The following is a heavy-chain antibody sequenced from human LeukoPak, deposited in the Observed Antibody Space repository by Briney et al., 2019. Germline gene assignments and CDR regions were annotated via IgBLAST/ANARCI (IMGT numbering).Heavy chain of an antibody. V-gene: IGHV1-2*02. Sequence: ASVKVSCKASGYTFTDYYYIHWVRQAPGQGLEWMGWLNPKSGDTNYAQKFQGRVTVTRDTSISTAYMELSRLRSDDTAVYYCARPSSTDYVWGQGIQVTVSS. CDR2: LNPKSGDT. CDR3: ARPSSTDYV. CDR1: GYTFTDYY. J-gene: IGHJ4*02. D-gene: IGHD2-2*01.